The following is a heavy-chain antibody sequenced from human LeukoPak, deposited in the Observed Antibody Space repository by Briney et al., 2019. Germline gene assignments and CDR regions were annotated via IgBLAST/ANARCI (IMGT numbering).Heavy chain of an antibody. J-gene: IGHJ2*01. CDR3: ASSYYAGYSSSWYNWYFDL. CDR2: INPSGGST. V-gene: IGHV1-46*01. D-gene: IGHD6-13*01. Sequence: ASVKVSCTASAYGFTSYYMHWVRQAPGQGLEWMGIINPSGGSTSYAQKFQGRDTMTRDTSTSTVYMELSSLRSGDTAVYYCASSYYAGYSSSWYNWYFDLWGRGTLVAVSS. CDR1: AYGFTSYY.